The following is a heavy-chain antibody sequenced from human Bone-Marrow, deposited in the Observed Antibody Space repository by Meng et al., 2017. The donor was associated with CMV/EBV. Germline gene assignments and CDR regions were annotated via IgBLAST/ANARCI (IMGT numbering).Heavy chain of an antibody. CDR1: GCTHSSYE. V-gene: IGHV3-48*03. J-gene: IGHJ4*02. D-gene: IGHD2-2*01. CDR3: AREELGYCSSTSCYDPCAY. CDR2: ISSSGSTI. Sequence: SLKISCAASGCTHSSYEMNWVRQAPGKGLEWVSYISSSGSTIHYADSVKGRFTISRDNAKSSLYLQTNSLRSEDTAVYYCAREELGYCSSTSCYDPCAYWGQGTLVTVSS.